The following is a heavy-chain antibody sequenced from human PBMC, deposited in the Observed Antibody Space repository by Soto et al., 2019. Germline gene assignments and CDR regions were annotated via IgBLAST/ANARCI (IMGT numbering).Heavy chain of an antibody. D-gene: IGHD2-15*01. J-gene: IGHJ3*02. CDR3: ASGGGCSGGSCYTAFDI. Sequence: SETLSLTCAVSGGSISSGGYSWSWIRQPPGKGLEWIGYIYHSGSTYYNPSLKSRVTISVDRSKNQFSLKLSSVTAADTAVYYGASGGGCSGGSCYTAFDIWGKGTMVP. CDR1: GGSISSGGYS. V-gene: IGHV4-30-2*01. CDR2: IYHSGST.